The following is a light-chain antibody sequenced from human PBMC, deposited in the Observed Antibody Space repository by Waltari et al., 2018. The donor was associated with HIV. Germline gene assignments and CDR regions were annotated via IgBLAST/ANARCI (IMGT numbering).Light chain of an antibody. CDR2: DVT. CDR3: KSKTSSTTPCV. Sequence: QSALTQPASVSGSPGQSITISCTGTSSDVGGYNSVAWYQQHPGKAPRLIIYDVTNLPSGVANRFSVSKSGNTASLTISGLQADDEADYYCKSKTSSTTPCVFGTGTKVTVL. V-gene: IGLV2-14*03. J-gene: IGLJ1*01. CDR1: SSDVGGYNS.